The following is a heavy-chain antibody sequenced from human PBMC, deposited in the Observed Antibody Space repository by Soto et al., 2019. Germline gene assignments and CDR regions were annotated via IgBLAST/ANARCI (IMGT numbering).Heavy chain of an antibody. D-gene: IGHD3-10*02. Sequence: ASVKVSCKASSYTFTSYGISWVRQAPGQGLEWMGWISAYNGNTNYAQKLQGRVTMTTDTSTSTAYMELRSLRSDDTAVYYCAGSVRGVTFFDYWGQGTLVTVSS. CDR1: SYTFTSYG. J-gene: IGHJ4*02. CDR2: ISAYNGNT. V-gene: IGHV1-18*01. CDR3: AGSVRGVTFFDY.